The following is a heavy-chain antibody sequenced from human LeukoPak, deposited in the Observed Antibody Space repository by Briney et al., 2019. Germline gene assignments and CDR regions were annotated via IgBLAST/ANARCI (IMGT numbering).Heavy chain of an antibody. V-gene: IGHV1-69*13. CDR1: GGTFSSYA. CDR3: ARDYYDRQHRYFDY. CDR2: IIPIFGTA. J-gene: IGHJ4*02. D-gene: IGHD3-22*01. Sequence: SVRVSCKASGGTFSSYAISWVRQAPGQGLEWMGGIIPIFGTANYAQKFQGRVTITADESTSTAYMELSSLRSEDTAVYYCARDYYDRQHRYFDYWGQGTLVTVSS.